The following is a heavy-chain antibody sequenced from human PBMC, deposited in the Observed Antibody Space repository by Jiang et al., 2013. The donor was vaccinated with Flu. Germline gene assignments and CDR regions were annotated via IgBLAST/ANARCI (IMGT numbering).Heavy chain of an antibody. CDR3: ARHHVGVNWFDP. CDR2: MYYSGST. Sequence: SGSGLVKPSETLSLTCTVSGDSISSGSYYWGWIRQPPGKGLEWIGSMYYSGSTYYNPSLKSRVTISVDTSKSHFSLKLSSVTAADTAVYYCARHHVGVNWFDPWGQGTLVTVSS. J-gene: IGHJ5*02. CDR1: GDSISSGSYY. V-gene: IGHV4-39*01. D-gene: IGHD3-10*01.